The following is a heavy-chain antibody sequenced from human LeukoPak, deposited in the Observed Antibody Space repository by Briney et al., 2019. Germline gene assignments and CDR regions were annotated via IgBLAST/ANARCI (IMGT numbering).Heavy chain of an antibody. V-gene: IGHV1-69-2*01. D-gene: IGHD2-21*02. Sequence: ASVKISCKASGYTFTDYYINWLQQAPGKGLEWMGRLNPEDGETNFSEKFQGRVALTADPSTDTVYLEMTSLRSEDTAVYYCALIVVVVSGLAPNDYWGQGTLVAVSS. CDR3: ALIVVVVSGLAPNDY. CDR1: GYTFTDYY. CDR2: LNPEDGET. J-gene: IGHJ4*02.